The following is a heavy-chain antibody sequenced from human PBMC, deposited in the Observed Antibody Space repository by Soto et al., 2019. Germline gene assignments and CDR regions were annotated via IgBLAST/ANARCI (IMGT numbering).Heavy chain of an antibody. D-gene: IGHD6-19*01. J-gene: IGHJ3*02. CDR3: AKDKGRDIAVAGDAFDI. CDR2: ISWNSGSI. CDR1: GFTFDDYA. V-gene: IGHV3-9*01. Sequence: EVQLVESGGGLVQPGRSLRLSCAASGFTFDDYAMHWVRQAPGKGLEWVSGISWNSGSIGYADPVKGRFTISRDNAKNSLYLQMNSLRAEDTALYYCAKDKGRDIAVAGDAFDIWGQGTMVTVSS.